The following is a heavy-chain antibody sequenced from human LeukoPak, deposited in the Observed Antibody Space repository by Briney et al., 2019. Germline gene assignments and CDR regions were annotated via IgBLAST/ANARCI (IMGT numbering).Heavy chain of an antibody. V-gene: IGHV3-30*02. CDR3: AIPGQEGAFDI. J-gene: IGHJ3*02. CDR2: IWYDGSNK. Sequence: PGGSLRLSCAASGFTFSSYGMHWVRQAPGKGLEWEAVIWYDGSNKYYADSVKGRFTISRDNSKNTLYLQMNSLRSEDTAVYYGAIPGQEGAFDIWGQGTMVTVSS. CDR1: GFTFSSYG.